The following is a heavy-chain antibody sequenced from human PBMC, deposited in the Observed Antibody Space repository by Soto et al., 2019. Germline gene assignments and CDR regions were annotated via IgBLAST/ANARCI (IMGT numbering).Heavy chain of an antibody. D-gene: IGHD3-10*01. J-gene: IGHJ3*02. V-gene: IGHV1-69*13. Sequence: SVKVSCKASGGTFSSYAISWVRQAPGQGLEWMGGIIPIFGTANYAQKFQGRVTITADESTSTAYMELSSLRSEDTAVYYCARGYTLYASGSDHVAFDIWGQGTTVTLS. CDR2: IIPIFGTA. CDR3: ARGYTLYASGSDHVAFDI. CDR1: GGTFSSYA.